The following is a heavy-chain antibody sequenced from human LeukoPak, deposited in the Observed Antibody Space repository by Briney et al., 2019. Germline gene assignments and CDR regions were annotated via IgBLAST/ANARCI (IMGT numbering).Heavy chain of an antibody. CDR3: ARGYCSSTSCYTARGHLDY. J-gene: IGHJ4*02. CDR1: GYTFTSYD. Sequence: ASVKVSCKASGYTFTSYDINWVRQATGQGLEWMGWMNPNSGNTGYAQKFQGRVTMTRNTSISTAYMELSSLRSEDTAVYYCARGYCSSTSCYTARGHLDYWGQGTLVTVSS. V-gene: IGHV1-8*01. D-gene: IGHD2-2*02. CDR2: MNPNSGNT.